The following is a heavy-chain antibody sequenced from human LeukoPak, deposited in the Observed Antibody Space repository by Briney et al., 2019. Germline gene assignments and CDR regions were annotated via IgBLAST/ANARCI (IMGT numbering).Heavy chain of an antibody. Sequence: SQTLCLTCGVSGGSLSNYYWSGVRQPAGKGLEWVGRIYTSATTNYNPSLKSRVTLSVDASKNQFSLRLISLTAADTAVYYWARGRYCSATICSGGDAFDIWGQGTVVTVSS. CDR1: GGSLSNYY. V-gene: IGHV4-4*07. D-gene: IGHD5-24*01. CDR3: ARGRYCSATICSGGDAFDI. J-gene: IGHJ3*02. CDR2: IYTSATT.